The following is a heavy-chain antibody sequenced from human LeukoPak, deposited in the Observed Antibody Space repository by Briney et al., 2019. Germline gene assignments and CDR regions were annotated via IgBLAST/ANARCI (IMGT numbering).Heavy chain of an antibody. CDR1: GFTFSSYK. CDR3: ARLPTVTFFDY. Sequence: GSLRLSCAASGFTFSSYKMNWVRQAPGKGLEWIGSIYYSGSTYHNPSLKSRVTISVDTSKNQFSLRLSSVTAADTAVYYCARLPTVTFFDYWGQGTLVTVSS. V-gene: IGHV4-39*01. CDR2: IYYSGST. D-gene: IGHD4-17*01. J-gene: IGHJ4*02.